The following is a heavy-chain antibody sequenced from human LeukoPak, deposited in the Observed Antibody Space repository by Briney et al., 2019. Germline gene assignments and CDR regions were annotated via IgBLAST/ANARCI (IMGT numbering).Heavy chain of an antibody. V-gene: IGHV1-69*05. CDR1: AGTFSSYT. CDR3: ANYYDSSGYYYYEV. Sequence: AVSVSCKGSAGTFSSYTNSWVRQAPGQGLEWMGGIIPIFGTANYAQKFQGRVMITTDESSRTAYMELSSLRSEDTAVYYCANYYDSSGYYYYEVWGQGTLVTVSS. D-gene: IGHD3-22*01. J-gene: IGHJ4*02. CDR2: IIPIFGTA.